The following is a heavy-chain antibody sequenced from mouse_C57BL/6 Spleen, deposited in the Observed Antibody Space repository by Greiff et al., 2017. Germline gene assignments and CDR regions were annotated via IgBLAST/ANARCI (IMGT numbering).Heavy chain of an antibody. J-gene: IGHJ1*03. CDR3: ARDRDYGSKWYCDV. D-gene: IGHD1-1*01. CDR1: GFTFSDYY. Sequence: EVKVVESEGGLVQPGSSMKLSCTASGFTFSDYYMAWVRQVPEKGLEWVANINYDGSSTYYLDSLKSRFIISRDNAKNILYLQMSSLKSEDTATDYCARDRDYGSKWYCDVWGTGTTVTVSS. CDR2: INYDGSST. V-gene: IGHV5-16*01.